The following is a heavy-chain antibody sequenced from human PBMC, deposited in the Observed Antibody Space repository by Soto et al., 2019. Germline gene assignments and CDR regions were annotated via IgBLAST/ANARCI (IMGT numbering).Heavy chain of an antibody. CDR3: VKLSLPVGPS. J-gene: IGHJ4*02. CDR2: IDNGGNT. V-gene: IGHV4-39*01. Sequence: QLLLQESGPGLVKASETLSLTCTVSGRTFSINADFWFLAWIRQPPGKGLEWLGSIDNGGNTYYNPPRKRRVITSADTTKNQFSLSLNSVTAADTAVYYSVKLSLPVGPSWGQGILVTVSS. D-gene: IGHD1-26*01. CDR1: GRTFSINADF.